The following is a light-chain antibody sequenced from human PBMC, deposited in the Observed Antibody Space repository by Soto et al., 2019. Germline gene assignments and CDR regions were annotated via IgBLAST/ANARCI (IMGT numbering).Light chain of an antibody. CDR1: QNINNN. CDR3: RQYNDGPGNT. Sequence: EIVMTQSPATLSVPPGERATLSCRASQNINNNLAWYQQKPGQAPRLLVYDTTTRATGVPARFGGSGSGAEFTLTISSLQAEDSAVYYCRQYNDGPGNTFGQGTKLEIK. CDR2: DTT. V-gene: IGKV3D-15*01. J-gene: IGKJ2*01.